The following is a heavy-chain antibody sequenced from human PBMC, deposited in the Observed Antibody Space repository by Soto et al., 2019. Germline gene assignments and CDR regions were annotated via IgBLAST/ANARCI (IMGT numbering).Heavy chain of an antibody. CDR3: TTPPTYYDFWSGSRGIFDY. Sequence: EVQLVESGGGLVKPGGSLRLSCAASGFTFSNAWMSWVRQAPGKGLEWVGRIKSKTDGGTTDYAAPVKGRFTISRDDSKNTLYLQMNSLKTDDTVVYYCTTPPTYYDFWSGSRGIFDYWGQGTLVTVSS. CDR1: GFTFSNAW. D-gene: IGHD3-3*01. J-gene: IGHJ4*02. CDR2: IKSKTDGGTT. V-gene: IGHV3-15*01.